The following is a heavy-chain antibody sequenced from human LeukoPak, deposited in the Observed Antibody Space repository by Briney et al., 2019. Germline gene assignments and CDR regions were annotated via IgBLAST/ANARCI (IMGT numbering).Heavy chain of an antibody. CDR2: IEGDGSST. Sequence: GESLRLSCAASGFAFSRYWMHWVRQAPGKGLVWVSRIEGDGSSTTYADYVKGRFTISRDNARNTLHLQMNSLRAEDTAVYFCARDPSAFAGYFDFWGQGTLVTASS. CDR1: GFAFSRYW. V-gene: IGHV3-74*01. CDR3: ARDPSAFAGYFDF. J-gene: IGHJ4*02. D-gene: IGHD3-10*01.